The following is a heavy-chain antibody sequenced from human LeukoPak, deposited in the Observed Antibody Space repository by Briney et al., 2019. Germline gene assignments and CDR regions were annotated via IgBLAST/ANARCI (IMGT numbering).Heavy chain of an antibody. CDR1: GDSVPSNSAA. Sequence: SQTLSLTCAISGDSVPSNSAAWNWTRQSPSRGLEWLGRTYYRSKGYNDYADSVQGRITITPDASKNQVYLQLNSVTPEDTAVYYCARTRSTHFDYWGQGTLVTVSS. D-gene: IGHD2-2*01. CDR2: TYYRSKGYN. J-gene: IGHJ4*02. CDR3: ARTRSTHFDY. V-gene: IGHV6-1*01.